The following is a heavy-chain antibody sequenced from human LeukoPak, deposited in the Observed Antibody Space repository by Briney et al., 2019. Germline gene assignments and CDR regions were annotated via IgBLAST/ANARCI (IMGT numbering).Heavy chain of an antibody. V-gene: IGHV3-66*01. Sequence: GGSLRLSCAASGFTVSSNYMSWVRQAPGKGLEWVSVIYSGGSTYYADSVKGRFTISRDNSKNTLYLQMNSLRAEDTAVYYCAKCGYDFWSGYYTGIRDYYYGMDVWGQGTTVTVSS. CDR1: GFTVSSNY. J-gene: IGHJ6*02. CDR2: IYSGGST. D-gene: IGHD3-3*01. CDR3: AKCGYDFWSGYYTGIRDYYYGMDV.